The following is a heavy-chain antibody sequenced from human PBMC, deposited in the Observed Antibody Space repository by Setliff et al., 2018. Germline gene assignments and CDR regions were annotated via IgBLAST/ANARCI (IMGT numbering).Heavy chain of an antibody. CDR2: IRGRTDNYAT. D-gene: IGHD2-2*01. Sequence: GGSLRLSCAASGFSFSGSAVYWVRQASVKGLEWIGRIRGRTDNYATAYAASVRGRFTISRDDSKNTLYLQMNSLKTEDTAVYYCTTYPVQCSSTTCYAFDIWGQGTMVTVSS. CDR3: TTYPVQCSSTTCYAFDI. J-gene: IGHJ3*02. CDR1: GFSFSGSA. V-gene: IGHV3-73*01.